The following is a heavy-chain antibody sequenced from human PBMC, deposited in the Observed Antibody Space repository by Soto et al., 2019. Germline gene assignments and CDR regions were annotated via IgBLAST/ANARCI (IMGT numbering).Heavy chain of an antibody. D-gene: IGHD1-1*01. CDR2: ITSSGDST. Sequence: EVQLLESGGGLVQPGGSLRLSCAASGFPFRNFAMSWVRQAPGKGLEWVSVITSSGDSTYFADSVRGRFTISRDNSKNTLYLQLKSLGAEDTATYYCTTGPCIAGDYGGQGTLFTVSS. CDR1: GFPFRNFA. CDR3: TTGPCIAGDY. J-gene: IGHJ4*02. V-gene: IGHV3-23*01.